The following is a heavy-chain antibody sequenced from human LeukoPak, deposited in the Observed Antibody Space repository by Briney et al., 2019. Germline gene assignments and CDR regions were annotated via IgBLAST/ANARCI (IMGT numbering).Heavy chain of an antibody. Sequence: EASQTLSLTCTVSGGSISSGSYYWSWIRQPAGKGLEWIGRIYTSGSTNYNPSLKSRVTISVDTSKNQFSLKLSSVTAADTAVYYCARDRGYYDSHLDYWGQGTLVTVSS. J-gene: IGHJ4*02. CDR3: ARDRGYYDSHLDY. V-gene: IGHV4-61*02. CDR1: GGSISSGSYY. D-gene: IGHD3-22*01. CDR2: IYTSGST.